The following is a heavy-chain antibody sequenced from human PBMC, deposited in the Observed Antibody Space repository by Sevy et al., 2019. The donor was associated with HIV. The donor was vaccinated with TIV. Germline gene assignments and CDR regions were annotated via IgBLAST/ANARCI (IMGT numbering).Heavy chain of an antibody. CDR3: ATDNGGYDPFDY. CDR1: GFTFSSYT. D-gene: IGHD5-12*01. Sequence: GGSLRLSCAASGFTFSSYTLNWVRQAPGKGLEWVSSISYSSEYIYYADSVKGRFTISRDNATNSLYLHMSSLRAEDTAVYYCATDNGGYDPFDYWGQGTLVTVSS. J-gene: IGHJ4*02. V-gene: IGHV3-21*01. CDR2: ISYSSEYI.